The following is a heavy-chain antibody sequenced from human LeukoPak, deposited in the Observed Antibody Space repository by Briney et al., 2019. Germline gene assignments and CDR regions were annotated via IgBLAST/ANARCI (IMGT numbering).Heavy chain of an antibody. Sequence: SETLSLTCTVSGGSISSYYWSWIRQPPGKGLEWIGYIYYSGSTNYNPSLKSRVTISVDTSKNQFSLKLSSVTAADTAVYYCARLPNYYDSSGYHDYWGQGTLVTVSS. J-gene: IGHJ4*02. CDR3: ARLPNYYDSSGYHDY. CDR2: IYYSGST. D-gene: IGHD3-22*01. V-gene: IGHV4-59*01. CDR1: GGSISSYY.